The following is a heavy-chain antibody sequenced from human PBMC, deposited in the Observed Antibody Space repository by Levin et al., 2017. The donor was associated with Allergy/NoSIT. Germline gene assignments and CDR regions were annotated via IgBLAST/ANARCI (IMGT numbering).Heavy chain of an antibody. D-gene: IGHD3-22*01. CDR1: GFTFSRYS. CDR2: IGGSGDNT. J-gene: IGHJ4*02. CDR3: AKFGENYDSSSYSNFDY. Sequence: GGSLRLSCEASGFTFSRYSMSWVRQAPGKGLEWVSGIGGSGDNTNYADSVKGRFTISRDNSKDTLYLQMNSLRAEDTALYYCAKFGENYDSSSYSNFDYWGQGALVTVSS. V-gene: IGHV3-23*01.